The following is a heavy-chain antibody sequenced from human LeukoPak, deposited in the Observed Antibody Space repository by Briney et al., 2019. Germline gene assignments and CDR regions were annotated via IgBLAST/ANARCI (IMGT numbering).Heavy chain of an antibody. CDR1: GFTFSGYW. D-gene: IGHD2-2*01. CDR2: IKQDGSEK. Sequence: GGSLRFSCAASGFTFSGYWMTWVRQAPGKGLEWVANIKQDGSEKYYVDSVKGRITISRDNAKNSLYLQMNSLRAEDTAVYFCARYGAAPAAFYYYYMDVWGTGTTVTVSS. J-gene: IGHJ6*03. CDR3: ARYGAAPAAFYYYYMDV. V-gene: IGHV3-7*01.